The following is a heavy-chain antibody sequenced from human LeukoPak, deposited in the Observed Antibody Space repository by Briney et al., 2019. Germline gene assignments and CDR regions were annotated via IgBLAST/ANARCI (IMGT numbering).Heavy chain of an antibody. CDR3: ARGVAVAGTDYYYYMDV. CDR1: GGSISSDNW. J-gene: IGHJ6*03. V-gene: IGHV4-4*02. Sequence: PSGTLSLTCAVFGGSISSDNWWSWVRQPPGKGLEWIGEISHSGSTNYNPSLKSRVTISVDKSKNQFSLKLTSMTAADTAVYYCARGVAVAGTDYYYYMDVWGKGTTVTVSS. CDR2: ISHSGST. D-gene: IGHD6-19*01.